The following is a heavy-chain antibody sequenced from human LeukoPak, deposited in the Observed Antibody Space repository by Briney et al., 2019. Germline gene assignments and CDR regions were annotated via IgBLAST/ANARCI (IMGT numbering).Heavy chain of an antibody. V-gene: IGHV3-7*05. CDR3: ARDWDGSGWPIDY. Sequence: GGSLRLSCAASGFTFSSYWMSWVRQAPGRGLEWVANIKPDGSEKYYVDSVKGRFTISRDNAKNSMDLQMNSLRAEDTAVYYCARDWDGSGWPIDYWGQGTLVTVSS. J-gene: IGHJ4*02. CDR1: GFTFSSYW. CDR2: IKPDGSEK. D-gene: IGHD6-19*01.